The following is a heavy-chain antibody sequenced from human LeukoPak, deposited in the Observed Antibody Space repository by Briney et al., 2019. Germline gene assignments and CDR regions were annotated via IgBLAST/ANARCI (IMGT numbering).Heavy chain of an antibody. CDR3: AKLQYCSSTSCYNDY. CDR2: ISWNSGSI. Sequence: QPGRSLRLSCAASGFTFDDYAMHWVRQAPGKGLEWVSGISWNSGSIGYADSVKGRFTISRDNAKNSLYLQMNSLRAEDTAVYYCAKLQYCSSTSCYNDYWGQGTLVTVSS. J-gene: IGHJ4*02. CDR1: GFTFDDYA. D-gene: IGHD2-2*02. V-gene: IGHV3-9*01.